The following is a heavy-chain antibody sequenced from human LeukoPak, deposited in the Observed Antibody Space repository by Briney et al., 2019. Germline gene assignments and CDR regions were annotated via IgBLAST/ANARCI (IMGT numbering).Heavy chain of an antibody. CDR2: INPNSGGT. V-gene: IGHV1-2*02. Sequence: GASVKVSCKASGYTFTDYYTHWVRQAPGQGPEWMGWINPNSGGTDYAQKFQGRVTMTRDTSISTAYMELSRLISDDTAVYYCARPAGSFDYWGQGTLVTVSS. CDR1: GYTFTDYY. J-gene: IGHJ4*02. CDR3: ARPAGSFDY.